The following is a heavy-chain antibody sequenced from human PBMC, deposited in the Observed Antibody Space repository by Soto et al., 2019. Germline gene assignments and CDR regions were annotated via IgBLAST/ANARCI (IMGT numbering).Heavy chain of an antibody. CDR1: GFTFSNAW. V-gene: IGHV3-15*01. CDR3: TTDQHQRPSSSWYNDAFDI. D-gene: IGHD6-13*01. J-gene: IGHJ3*02. CDR2: IKSKTDGGTT. Sequence: GGSLRLSCAASGFTFSNAWMSWVRQAPGKGLEWVGRIKSKTDGGTTDYAAPVKGRFTISRDDTKNTLYLQMNSLKTEDTAVYYCTTDQHQRPSSSWYNDAFDIWGQGTMVTVSS.